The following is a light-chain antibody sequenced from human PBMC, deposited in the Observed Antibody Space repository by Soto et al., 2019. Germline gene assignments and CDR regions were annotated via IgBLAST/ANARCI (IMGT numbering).Light chain of an antibody. Sequence: EIVLTQSPGSLSLSPGDRATLSCRASQTVSNNYLPWCLPKPGKALRVIMYGATRSDIGIIDRFSCGGSGTLFTLTISSLEPEDSAVYFCKPYAGPPSTFGQGTRLEIK. CDR1: QTVSNNY. CDR2: GAT. J-gene: IGKJ5*01. CDR3: KPYAGPPST. V-gene: IGKV3-20*01.